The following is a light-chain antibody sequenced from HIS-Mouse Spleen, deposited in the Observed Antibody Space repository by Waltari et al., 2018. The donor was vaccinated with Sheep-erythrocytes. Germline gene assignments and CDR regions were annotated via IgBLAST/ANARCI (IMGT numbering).Light chain of an antibody. J-gene: IGKJ3*01. Sequence: EIVLTQSPATLSLSPGERATLSCRASQSVSSYLAWYHQKPGQAPRLLIYDASNRATGIPARFSGSGSGTDFTLTISSLEPEDFAVYYCQQRRGFTFGPGTKVDIK. CDR2: DAS. CDR3: QQRRGFT. CDR1: QSVSSY. V-gene: IGKV3-11*01.